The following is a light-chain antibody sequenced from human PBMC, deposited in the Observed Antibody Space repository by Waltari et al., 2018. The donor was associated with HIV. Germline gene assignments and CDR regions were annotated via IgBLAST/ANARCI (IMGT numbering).Light chain of an antibody. CDR3: QSYDSSLSGFWV. J-gene: IGLJ3*02. CDR1: SSNIGAGYD. V-gene: IGLV1-40*01. CDR2: ANT. Sequence: YELTQPPSESGAEGKRVTISCTGGSSNIGAGYDVHWYQQLPGTVPKLLIYANTNRPSGVPDRFSGSKSGTSASLAITGLQAEDEADYYCQSYDSSLSGFWVFGGGTKLTVL.